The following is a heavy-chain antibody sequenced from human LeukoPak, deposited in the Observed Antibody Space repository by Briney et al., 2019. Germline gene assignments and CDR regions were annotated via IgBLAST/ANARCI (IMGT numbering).Heavy chain of an antibody. J-gene: IGHJ4*02. CDR2: ISTLGST. CDR3: ARVAQYLVGASSTAFFEY. CDR1: GGPFSGYY. Sequence: PSETLSLTCAVYGGPFSGYYWTWIRQPAGKGLEWIGHISTLGSTNYNPSLKSRVSMSVDTSNYHFSLKLSFVTAADTAIYYCARVAQYLVGASSTAFFEYWGQGTLVTVSS. D-gene: IGHD1-26*01. V-gene: IGHV4-59*10.